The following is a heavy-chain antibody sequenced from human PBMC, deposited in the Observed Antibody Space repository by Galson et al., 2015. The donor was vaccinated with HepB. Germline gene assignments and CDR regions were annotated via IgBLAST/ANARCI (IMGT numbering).Heavy chain of an antibody. J-gene: IGHJ4*02. V-gene: IGHV3-73*01. CDR2: IRSKANSYAT. D-gene: IGHD3-9*01. Sequence: SLRLSCAASGFTFSGSAMHWVRQASGKGLEWVGRIRSKANSYATAYAASVKGRFTISRDDSKNTAYLQMNSLKIEDTAVYYCTRQEDILTGKVDWGQGTLVTDSS. CDR1: GFTFSGSA. CDR3: TRQEDILTGKVD.